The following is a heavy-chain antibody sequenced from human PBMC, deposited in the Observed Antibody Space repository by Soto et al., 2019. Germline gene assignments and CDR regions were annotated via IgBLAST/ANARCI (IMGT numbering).Heavy chain of an antibody. V-gene: IGHV1-69*08. Sequence: QVQLVQSGAEVKKPGSSVKVSCKASGGTFSSYTISWVRQAPGQGLEWMGRIIPILGMANYAQKFQGRVTITADKSTSTAYMELSSLRSEDTAVYYCARDDTGTTFHDAFDIWGQGTMVTVSS. CDR2: IIPILGMA. CDR1: GGTFSSYT. CDR3: ARDDTGTTFHDAFDI. J-gene: IGHJ3*02. D-gene: IGHD1-7*01.